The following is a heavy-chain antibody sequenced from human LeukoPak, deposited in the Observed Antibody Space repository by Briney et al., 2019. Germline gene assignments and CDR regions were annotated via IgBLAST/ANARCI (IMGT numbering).Heavy chain of an antibody. J-gene: IGHJ4*02. CDR1: GGSINSYY. D-gene: IGHD3-22*01. CDR2: IYYSGST. CDR3: ASLYYESSGYDRTFDH. Sequence: SETLSLTCTVSGGSINSYYWTWIRQPPGKGLEWIGRIYYSGSTYYNPSLKSRVTISVDTSKNQFSLKLSSVTAADTAVYYCASLYYESSGYDRTFDHWGQGTLVTVSS. V-gene: IGHV4-59*12.